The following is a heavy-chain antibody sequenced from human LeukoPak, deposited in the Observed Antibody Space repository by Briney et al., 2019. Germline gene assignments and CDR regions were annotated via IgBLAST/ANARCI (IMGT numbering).Heavy chain of an antibody. CDR3: TTDPLVAYDILTGSRVVS. D-gene: IGHD3-9*01. J-gene: IGHJ4*02. CDR2: ISSSSGTI. Sequence: GGSLRLSCAASGFTFSSYSMNWVRQAPGKGLEWVSHISSSSGTIYYADSVKGRFTISRDNAKNSLYLQMNSLRAEDTAVYYCTTDPLVAYDILTGSRVVSWGQGTLVTVSS. V-gene: IGHV3-48*01. CDR1: GFTFSSYS.